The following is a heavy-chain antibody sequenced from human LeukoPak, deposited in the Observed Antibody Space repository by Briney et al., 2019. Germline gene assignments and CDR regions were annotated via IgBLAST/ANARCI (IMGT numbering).Heavy chain of an antibody. CDR2: IWYDGSNK. CDR1: GFTFENHG. Sequence: GGSLRLSCAASGFTFENHGMHWVRQAPGKGLEWVAIIWYDGSNKYYADSVKGRFTISRDNSKNTLYLQMNSLRAEDTAVYYCAKDIAARYLDYWGQGTLVTVSS. V-gene: IGHV3-33*06. J-gene: IGHJ4*02. D-gene: IGHD6-6*01. CDR3: AKDIAARYLDY.